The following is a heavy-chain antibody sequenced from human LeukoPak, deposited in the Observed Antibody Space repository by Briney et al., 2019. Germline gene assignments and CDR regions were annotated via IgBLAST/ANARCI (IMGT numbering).Heavy chain of an antibody. Sequence: ASVSVSCKASGYTFTSYAMHWVRQAPGQRLEWMGWINAGNGNTKYSQEFQGRVTITRDTSATPVYMELSSLSAQGMAINYRARAEGGYNWNHYDYCGQRTVVTVSS. V-gene: IGHV1-3*03. J-gene: IGHJ4*02. CDR3: ARAEGGYNWNHYDY. CDR2: INAGNGNT. D-gene: IGHD1-20*01. CDR1: GYTFTSYA.